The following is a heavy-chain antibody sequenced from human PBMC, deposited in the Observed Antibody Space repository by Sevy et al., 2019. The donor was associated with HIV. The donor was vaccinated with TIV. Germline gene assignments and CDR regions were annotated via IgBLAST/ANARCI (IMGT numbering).Heavy chain of an antibody. CDR2: IKSKTDGGTT. V-gene: IGHV3-15*01. CDR1: GFTFSNAW. J-gene: IGHJ6*02. D-gene: IGHD3-10*01. Sequence: GGSLRLSCAASGFTFSNAWMSWVRQAPGKGLEWVGRIKSKTDGGTTDYAATVKGRFTISRDDSKNTLYLQMNSLKTEDTAVYYCTTEIYGSGSSYGMDVWGQGTTVTVSS. CDR3: TTEIYGSGSSYGMDV.